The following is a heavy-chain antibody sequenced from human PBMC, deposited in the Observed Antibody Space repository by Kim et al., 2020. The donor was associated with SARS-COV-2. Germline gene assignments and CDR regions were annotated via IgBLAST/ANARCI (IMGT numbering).Heavy chain of an antibody. V-gene: IGHV4-59*01. J-gene: IGHJ4*02. CDR1: GGPISTYY. Sequence: SETLSLTCTVSGGPISTYYWNWIRQTPGKGLEWIGYVFYTGSTSYNPSLKSRVTISVDTSENQFSLELKSVTAADSGVYYCARAPRGWEWLPFEYWGQGAPVAGSS. CDR2: VFYTGST. CDR3: ARAPRGWEWLPFEY. D-gene: IGHD6-19*01.